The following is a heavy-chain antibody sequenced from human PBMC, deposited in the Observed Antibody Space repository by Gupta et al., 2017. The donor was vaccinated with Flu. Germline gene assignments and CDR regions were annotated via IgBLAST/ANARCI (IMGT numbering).Heavy chain of an antibody. D-gene: IGHD2-2*02. CDR3: GGDGDDFNTPSSGVKY. J-gene: IGHJ4*02. CDR2: INHRGRA. V-gene: IGHV4-34*01. CDR1: GGSFNAYN. Sequence: QVQLQQWGAGVLKSSETLSLTCAVSGGSFNAYNWNWIRQPPGKGLEWIGEINHRGRANHNPSLKSRVTISVDRSKNQFSLKMTSVTAADTAVYYCGGDGDDFNTPSSGVKYWGQGTLVTVSS.